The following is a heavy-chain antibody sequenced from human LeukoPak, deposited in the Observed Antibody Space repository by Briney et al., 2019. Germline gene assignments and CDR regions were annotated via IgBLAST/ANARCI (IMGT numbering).Heavy chain of an antibody. D-gene: IGHD3-10*01. CDR1: GFTSSRFG. J-gene: IGHJ4*02. V-gene: IGHV3-33*08. CDR2: IWYDGSNK. CDR3: ARDESYGSGSISQGFDY. Sequence: GGSLRLSCAASGFTSSRFGMHWVRQAPGKGLEWVAVIWYDGSNKYYADSVKGRFTISRDNSKNTLYLQMNSLRAEDTAVYYCARDESYGSGSISQGFDYWGQGTLVTVSS.